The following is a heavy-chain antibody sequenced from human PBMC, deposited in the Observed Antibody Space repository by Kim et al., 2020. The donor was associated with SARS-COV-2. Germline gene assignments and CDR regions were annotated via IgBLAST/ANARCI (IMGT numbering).Heavy chain of an antibody. J-gene: IGHJ4*02. V-gene: IGHV3-72*01. CDR3: ARDFQGSYDY. Sequence: DHAASVKGRFIISRDNSKNSLYLQMNNLKPEDTAVYYCARDFQGSYDYWGQGTLVTVSS.